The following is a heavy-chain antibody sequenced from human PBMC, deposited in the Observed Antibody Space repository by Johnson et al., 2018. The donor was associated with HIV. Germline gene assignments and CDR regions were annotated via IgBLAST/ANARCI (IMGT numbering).Heavy chain of an antibody. Sequence: VQVVESRGVLVQPGGSLRLSCAASGFTVSSNEMSWVRQAPGKGLEWVSSISGGSTYYADSRKGRFTISRDNSKNTLHLQMNSLRAEDTAVYYCARESRGSGWGIDAFDIWGQGTMVTVSS. CDR3: ARESRGSGWGIDAFDI. CDR2: ISGGST. J-gene: IGHJ3*02. CDR1: GFTVSSNE. D-gene: IGHD6-19*01. V-gene: IGHV3-38-3*01.